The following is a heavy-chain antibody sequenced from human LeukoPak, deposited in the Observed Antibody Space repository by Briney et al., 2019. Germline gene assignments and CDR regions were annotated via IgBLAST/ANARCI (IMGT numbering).Heavy chain of an antibody. CDR1: GYTFTGYY. Sequence: ASVKVSCKASGYTFTGYYMHWVRQAPGQGLEWMGWINPNSGGTNYAQKFQGRVTMTRDTSISTAYMELSRLRSDDTAVYYCARSELDCSSTSCYIWSYDYWGQGTLVTVSS. D-gene: IGHD2-2*02. CDR2: INPNSGGT. J-gene: IGHJ4*02. CDR3: ARSELDCSSTSCYIWSYDY. V-gene: IGHV1-2*02.